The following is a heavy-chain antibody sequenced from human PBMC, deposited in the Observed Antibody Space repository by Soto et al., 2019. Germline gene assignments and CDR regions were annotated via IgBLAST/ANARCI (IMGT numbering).Heavy chain of an antibody. V-gene: IGHV1-18*01. D-gene: IGHD3-10*01. CDR3: ERRVPHRYYYGSGSYPGDAFDI. CDR1: GYTFNTYG. CDR2: ISAYDGKT. Sequence: ASVKVSCKTSGYTFNTYGINWVRQAPGQGLELMGWISAYDGKTTYAQKFQGRVTLTTDTSTSTAYMELRSLRSDDTAVYYCERRVPHRYYYGSGSYPGDAFDIWGQGTMVTVSS. J-gene: IGHJ3*02.